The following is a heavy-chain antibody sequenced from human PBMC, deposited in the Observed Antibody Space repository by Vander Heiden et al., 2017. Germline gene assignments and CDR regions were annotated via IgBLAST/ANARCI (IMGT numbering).Heavy chain of an antibody. CDR3: ARIRRETAPSTDKNYKYYYGSGSYYNGAYYFDY. V-gene: IGHV2-70*01. D-gene: IGHD3-10*01. Sequence: QVTLRESGPALVKPTQTLTLTCTFSGLSLSTSRMCVSWIRQPPGKALEWLALIDWDDDKYYSTSLKTRLTISKDTSKNQVVLTMTNMDPVDTATYYCARIRRETAPSTDKNYKYYYGSGSYYNGAYYFDYWGQGTLVTVSS. J-gene: IGHJ4*02. CDR2: IDWDDDK. CDR1: GLSLSTSRMC.